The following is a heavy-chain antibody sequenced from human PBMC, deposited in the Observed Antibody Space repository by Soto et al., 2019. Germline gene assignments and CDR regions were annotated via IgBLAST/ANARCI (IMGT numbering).Heavy chain of an antibody. CDR3: VRIRYQLPSSVLWLDP. CDR2: INHVGGT. CDR1: GGFLSESY. J-gene: IGHJ5*02. V-gene: IGHV4-34*01. D-gene: IGHD3-16*01. Sequence: PSETLSLTCAVYGGFLSESYWTWIRQPPGKGLEWIGEINHVGGTNYNPSLKSRVTMSVDTSQNQFSLRLISVTAADAAMYFCVRIRYQLPSSVLWLDPWGQGTPVTVSS.